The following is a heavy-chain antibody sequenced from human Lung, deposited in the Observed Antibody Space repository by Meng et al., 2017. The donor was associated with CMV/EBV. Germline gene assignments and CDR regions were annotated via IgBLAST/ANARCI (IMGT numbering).Heavy chain of an antibody. CDR3: ARENYGMDV. Sequence: GEPXKISCAASGFIFSSYWMHWVRQAPGKGLVWVSRINSDGSSTSYADSVKGRFTISRDNAKNTLYQQMNSLRAEDTAVYYCARENYGMDVWGQGTTVTVSS. CDR1: GFIFSSYW. V-gene: IGHV3-74*01. J-gene: IGHJ6*02. CDR2: INSDGSST.